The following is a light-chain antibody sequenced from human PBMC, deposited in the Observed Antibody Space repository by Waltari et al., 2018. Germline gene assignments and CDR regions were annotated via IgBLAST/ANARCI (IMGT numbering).Light chain of an antibody. V-gene: IGLV2-11*01. CDR1: SSYVCGYNY. J-gene: IGLJ1*01. CDR3: CSYAGSYIV. Sequence: QSALTQPRSVSGSPGQSVAISCTGTSSYVCGYNYVSWYQQHPGKVPKVVIYDVSKRPAGVPDRFSGSKSGNTASLTISGLQADDEADYYCCSYAGSYIVFGAGTKVTVL. CDR2: DVS.